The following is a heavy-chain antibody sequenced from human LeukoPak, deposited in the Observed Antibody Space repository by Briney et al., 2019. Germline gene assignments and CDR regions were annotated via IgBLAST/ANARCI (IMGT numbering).Heavy chain of an antibody. CDR2: IYYSGSN. D-gene: IGHD6-19*01. V-gene: IGHV4-59*08. Sequence: SSETLSLTCTVSGGSISTYYWSWLRQPPEKGLEWIGYIYYSGSNNYNPSLKSRVTMSIDTSKNQFSLKLTSVTAADTAVYYCARHGSDWSFDYWGRGALVTVSS. CDR1: GGSISTYY. CDR3: ARHGSDWSFDY. J-gene: IGHJ4*02.